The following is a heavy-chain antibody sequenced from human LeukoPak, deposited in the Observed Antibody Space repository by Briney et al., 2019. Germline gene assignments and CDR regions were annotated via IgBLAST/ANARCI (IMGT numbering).Heavy chain of an antibody. Sequence: GGSLRLSCAASGHTFSIYDMHWVRQSTGKGLEWVSVIYSGDTTFYADSVRGKFTISRDNSKNTLYLQMNSLRAEDTAVYYCASILRSSSGYYFDYWGQGTLVTVSS. J-gene: IGHJ4*02. CDR1: GHTFSIYD. CDR3: ASILRSSSGYYFDY. CDR2: IYSGDTT. D-gene: IGHD3-10*01. V-gene: IGHV3-66*01.